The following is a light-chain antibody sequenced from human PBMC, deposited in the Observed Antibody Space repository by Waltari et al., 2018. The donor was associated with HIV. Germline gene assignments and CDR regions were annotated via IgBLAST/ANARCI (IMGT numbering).Light chain of an antibody. CDR2: DVS. CDR1: SSDVGG. J-gene: IGLJ3*02. CDR3: SSYTNTNTPHWV. Sequence: QSALTQPASVSGSPGQSITISCTGTSSDVGGVSWYQQHPGKAPKLMIYDVSNRPSGISNRFSGSKSGNTASLTISGLRAEDEADYYCSSYTNTNTPHWVFGGGTKVTVL. V-gene: IGLV2-14*03.